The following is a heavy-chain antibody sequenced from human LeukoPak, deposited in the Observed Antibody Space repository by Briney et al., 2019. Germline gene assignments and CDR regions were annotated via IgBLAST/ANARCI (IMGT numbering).Heavy chain of an antibody. CDR3: ARDTPMAAAGYYYYYYMDV. CDR2: IYYSGST. J-gene: IGHJ6*03. CDR1: GGSISSGGYY. V-gene: IGHV4-31*03. Sequence: PSQTLSLTCTVSGGSISSGGYYWSWIRQHPGKGLEWIGYIYYSGSTYYNPSLKSRVTISVDTSKNQFSLKLSSVTAADTAVYYCARDTPMAAAGYYYYYYMDVWGKGTTVTVSS. D-gene: IGHD6-13*01.